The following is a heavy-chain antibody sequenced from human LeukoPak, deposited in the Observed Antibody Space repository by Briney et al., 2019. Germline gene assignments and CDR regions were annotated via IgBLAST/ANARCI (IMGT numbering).Heavy chain of an antibody. CDR1: GGSFSGYY. CDR2: INHSGST. D-gene: IGHD3-10*01. V-gene: IGHV4-34*01. J-gene: IGHJ6*03. Sequence: SETLSLTCAVYGGSFSGYYWSWIRQPPGKGLEWIGEINHSGSTNYNPSLKSRVTISVDTSKNQFSLKLSSVTAADTAVYYCARTYGSGSYVYYYYYMVVWGKGATVTISS. CDR3: ARTYGSGSYVYYYYYMVV.